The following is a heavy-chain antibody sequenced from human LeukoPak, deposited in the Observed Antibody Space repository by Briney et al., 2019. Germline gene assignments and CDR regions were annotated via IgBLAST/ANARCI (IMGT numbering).Heavy chain of an antibody. CDR2: IYYSGST. Sequence: PSETLSLTCTVSGGSISSGGYYWSWIRQHPGKGLEWIGYIYYSGSTYYNPSLKSRVTISVDTSKNQFSLKLSSVTAADTAVYYCARDRHYHGFYYVDYWGQGTLVTVSS. J-gene: IGHJ4*02. CDR3: ARDRHYHGFYYVDY. D-gene: IGHD3-10*01. CDR1: GGSISSGGYY. V-gene: IGHV4-31*03.